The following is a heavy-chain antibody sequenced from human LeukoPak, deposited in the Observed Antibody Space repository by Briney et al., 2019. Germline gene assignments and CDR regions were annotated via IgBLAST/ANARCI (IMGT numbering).Heavy chain of an antibody. D-gene: IGHD6-13*01. CDR2: ISYDGSNK. J-gene: IGHJ3*02. V-gene: IGHV3-30-3*01. CDR1: GFTFSSYA. Sequence: PGRSLRLSCAASGFTFSSYAMHWVRQAPGKGLEWVAVISYDGSNKYYADSVKGRFTISRDNSKNTLYLQMNSLRAEDAAVYYCARDRDLSIAAAVGAFDIWGQGTMVTVSS. CDR3: ARDRDLSIAAAVGAFDI.